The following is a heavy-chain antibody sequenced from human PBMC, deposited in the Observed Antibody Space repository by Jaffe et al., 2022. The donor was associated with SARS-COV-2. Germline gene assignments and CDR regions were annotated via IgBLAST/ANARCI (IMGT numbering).Heavy chain of an antibody. CDR3: AREGIPSYDFWSGYYTEYYYYYGMDV. J-gene: IGHJ6*02. CDR2: ISSSGSTI. Sequence: EVQLVESGGGLVQPGGSLRLSCAASGFTFSSYEMNWVRQAPGKGLEWVSYISSSGSTIYYADSVKGRFTISRDNAKNSLYLQMNSLRAEDTAVYYCAREGIPSYDFWSGYYTEYYYYYGMDVWGQGTTVTVSS. CDR1: GFTFSSYE. D-gene: IGHD3-3*01. V-gene: IGHV3-48*03.